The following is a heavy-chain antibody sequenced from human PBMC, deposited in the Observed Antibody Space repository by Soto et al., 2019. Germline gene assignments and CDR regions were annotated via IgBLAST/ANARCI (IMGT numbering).Heavy chain of an antibody. CDR1: GGSISSGGYS. D-gene: IGHD2-15*01. J-gene: IGHJ5*02. Sequence: SETLSLTCAVSGGSISSGGYSWSWIRQPPGKGLEWIGYIYHSGSTYYNPSLKSRVTISVDRSKNQFSLKLSSVTAADTAVYYCAREARGYCSGGSCYYNWFDPWGQGTLVTVSS. V-gene: IGHV4-30-2*01. CDR2: IYHSGST. CDR3: AREARGYCSGGSCYYNWFDP.